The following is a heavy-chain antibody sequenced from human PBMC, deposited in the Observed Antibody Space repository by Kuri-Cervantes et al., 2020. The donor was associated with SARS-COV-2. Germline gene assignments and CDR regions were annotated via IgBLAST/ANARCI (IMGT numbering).Heavy chain of an antibody. CDR3: AVLQGHSSSWLYYYYYYMDV. Sequence: SVKVSCKASGGTFSSYAISWVRQAPGQGLEWMGRIIPILGIANYAQKFQGRVTITADKSTSTAYMELSSLRSEDTAVYYCAVLQGHSSSWLYYYYYYMDVWGKGTTVTVSS. D-gene: IGHD6-13*01. CDR1: GGTFSSYA. J-gene: IGHJ6*03. V-gene: IGHV1-69*04. CDR2: IIPILGIA.